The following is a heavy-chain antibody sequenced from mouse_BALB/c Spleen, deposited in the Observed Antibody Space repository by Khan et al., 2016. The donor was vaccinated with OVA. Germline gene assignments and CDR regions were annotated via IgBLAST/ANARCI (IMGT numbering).Heavy chain of an antibody. J-gene: IGHJ3*01. CDR3: ARDYWDVFAY. CDR2: IDPANGNS. Sequence: VRLQQSGAELVKPGASVKLSCTASGFNIKDTYMHWVKQRPEQGLEWIGRIDPANGNSKYDPKFQGKATITADTSSNTAYLQLSSLTSEDTAVYYCARDYWDVFAYWGQGTLVTVSA. CDR1: GFNIKDTY. V-gene: IGHV14-3*02. D-gene: IGHD4-1*01.